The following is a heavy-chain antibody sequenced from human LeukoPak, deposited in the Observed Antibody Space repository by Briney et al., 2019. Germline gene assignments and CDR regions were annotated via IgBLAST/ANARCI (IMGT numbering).Heavy chain of an antibody. Sequence: ASVKVSCTASGYTFTSYYMHWVRQAPGQGLEWMGIINPSGGSTNYAPKLQGRLTINADGSTSTVYMELRSLRPEDTAVYFCARGPPPLYSGSYRPLDHWGQGTLVTVSS. J-gene: IGHJ4*02. CDR3: ARGPPPLYSGSYRPLDH. D-gene: IGHD1-26*01. CDR2: INPSGGST. CDR1: GYTFTSYY. V-gene: IGHV1-46*01.